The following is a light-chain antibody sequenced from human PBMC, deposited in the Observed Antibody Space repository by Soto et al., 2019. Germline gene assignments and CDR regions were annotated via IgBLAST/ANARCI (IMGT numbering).Light chain of an antibody. J-gene: IGLJ1*01. Sequence: QSALTQPASVSGSPGQSITISCTGTSSDGGAYNYVSWYQHHPGKAPRLMIYEVSNRPSGVSNRFSGSKSGNTASLTISGLQAEDEADYYCSSYTSSSTLCVFGTGTKVTVL. CDR1: SSDGGAYNY. CDR3: SSYTSSSTLCV. CDR2: EVS. V-gene: IGLV2-14*01.